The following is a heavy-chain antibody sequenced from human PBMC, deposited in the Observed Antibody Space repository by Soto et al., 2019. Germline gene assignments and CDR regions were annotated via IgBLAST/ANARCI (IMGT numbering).Heavy chain of an antibody. D-gene: IGHD3-22*01. CDR1: GGSISGGGYY. J-gene: IGHJ5*02. CDR2: IYYSGST. Sequence: SETLSLTCTVSGGSISGGGYYWSWIRQHPGKGLEWIGYIYYSGSTYYNPSLKSRVTISVDTSKNQFSLKLSSVTAADTAVYYCARNLYYDSSGSNNWFGPWGQGTLFTVSS. V-gene: IGHV4-31*03. CDR3: ARNLYYDSSGSNNWFGP.